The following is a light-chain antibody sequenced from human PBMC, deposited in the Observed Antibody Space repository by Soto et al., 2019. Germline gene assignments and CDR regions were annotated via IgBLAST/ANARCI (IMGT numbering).Light chain of an antibody. Sequence: IQLTQSPSSLSASVGDRVTITCRASQDIAIYLAWYQQKPGEAPKLLIYAASTLQSGVPSRFSGSGSGTDFTLTISSLQPEDFATYYCQQLNSYPPLTFGGGTKVDIK. CDR2: AAS. V-gene: IGKV1-9*01. CDR3: QQLNSYPPLT. J-gene: IGKJ4*01. CDR1: QDIAIY.